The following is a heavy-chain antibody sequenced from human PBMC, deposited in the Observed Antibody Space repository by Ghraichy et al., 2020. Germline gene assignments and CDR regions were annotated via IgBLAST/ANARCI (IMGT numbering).Heavy chain of an antibody. CDR3: ARGPGGYYVH. CDR1: DVSVSNTY. Sequence: GGSLRLSCVASDVSVSNTYMAWVRQAPGKGLEWVSVIYRGGETFYADSVKGRFTISRDNFQNTVYLQMNSLRAEDTAVYFCARGPGGYYVHWGQGTLVTVSS. V-gene: IGHV3-53*01. D-gene: IGHD3-3*01. J-gene: IGHJ4*02. CDR2: IYRGGET.